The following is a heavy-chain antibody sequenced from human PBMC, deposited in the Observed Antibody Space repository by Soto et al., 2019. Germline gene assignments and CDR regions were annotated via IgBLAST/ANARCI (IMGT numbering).Heavy chain of an antibody. J-gene: IGHJ4*02. CDR1: GRSITSYY. CDR3: ARTYDSNGYANEFDS. Sequence: QVVLQESGPGLVKPSETLSLTCSVSGRSITSYYWSWVRQPPGKGLEWIGDIYDNGITSQNPSLKSRVTMSADTSQNQFSLKLTSVTGADTAVYYCARTYDSNGYANEFDSWGQGMLVTVTS. CDR2: IYDNGIT. D-gene: IGHD3-22*01. V-gene: IGHV4-59*12.